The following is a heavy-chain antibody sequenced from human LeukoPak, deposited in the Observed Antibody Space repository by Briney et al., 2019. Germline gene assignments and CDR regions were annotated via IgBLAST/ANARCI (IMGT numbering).Heavy chain of an antibody. Sequence: SETLSLTCAVYGGSFSGYYWSWIRQPPGKGLEWIGEINHSGSTNYNPSLKSRVTISVDTSKNQFSLKLSSVTAADTAVYYCARRPNKYYYDSSGYYPTGGFSYNWFDPWGQGTLVTVSS. CDR1: GGSFSGYY. CDR3: ARRPNKYYYDSSGYYPTGGFSYNWFDP. CDR2: INHSGST. V-gene: IGHV4-34*01. J-gene: IGHJ5*02. D-gene: IGHD3-22*01.